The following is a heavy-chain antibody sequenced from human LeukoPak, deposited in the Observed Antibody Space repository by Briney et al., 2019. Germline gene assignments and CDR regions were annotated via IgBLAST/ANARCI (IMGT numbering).Heavy chain of an antibody. CDR3: ARERPWFGESGGYYYGMYV. D-gene: IGHD3-10*01. Sequence: GGSLRLSCAASGFTFSSYSMNWVRQAPGKGLEWVSSISSSSSYIYYADSVKGRFTISRDNAKNSLYLQMTSLRAEDTAVYYCARERPWFGESGGYYYGMYVSGQGTTVTASS. J-gene: IGHJ6*02. V-gene: IGHV3-21*01. CDR2: ISSSSSYI. CDR1: GFTFSSYS.